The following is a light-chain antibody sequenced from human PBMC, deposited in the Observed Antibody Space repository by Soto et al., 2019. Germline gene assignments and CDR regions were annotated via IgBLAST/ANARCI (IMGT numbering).Light chain of an antibody. J-gene: IGLJ3*02. CDR1: TSNIGAGYD. CDR2: GNS. Sequence: QSVLTQPPSVSGPPGRRVPTPSPGGTSNIGAGYDVHWYQQLPGTAPKLLIYGNSNRPSGVPDRFSGSKSGTSASLAITGLQAEDEADYYCQSYDSSLSGWVFGGGTKLTVL. CDR3: QSYDSSLSGWV. V-gene: IGLV1-40*01.